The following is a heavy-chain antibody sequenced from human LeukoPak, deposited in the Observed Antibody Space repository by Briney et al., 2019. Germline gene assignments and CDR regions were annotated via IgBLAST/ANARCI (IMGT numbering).Heavy chain of an antibody. J-gene: IGHJ6*04. CDR2: IRYDGSNK. CDR3: AKDRSPSSTSFMDV. Sequence: PGRSLRLSCAASGFTFSSYAMHWVRQAPGKGLEWVAFIRYDGSNKYYADSVKGRFTISRDNSKNTLYLQMNSLRAEDTAVYYCAKDRSPSSTSFMDVWGKGTTVTISS. V-gene: IGHV3-30*02. CDR1: GFTFSSYA. D-gene: IGHD2-2*01.